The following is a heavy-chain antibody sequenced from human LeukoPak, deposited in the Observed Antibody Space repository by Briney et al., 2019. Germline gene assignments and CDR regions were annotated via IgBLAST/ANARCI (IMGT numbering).Heavy chain of an antibody. CDR1: GYTFTGYY. Sequence: ASVKVSCKASGYTFTGYYMHWVRQAPGQGLEWMGWINPNSGGTNYAQKFQGRVTMTRDTSISTAYMELSRLRSDDTAAYYCARDPIAAAGTWFDYWGQGTLVTVSS. CDR2: INPNSGGT. CDR3: ARDPIAAAGTWFDY. J-gene: IGHJ4*02. D-gene: IGHD6-13*01. V-gene: IGHV1-2*02.